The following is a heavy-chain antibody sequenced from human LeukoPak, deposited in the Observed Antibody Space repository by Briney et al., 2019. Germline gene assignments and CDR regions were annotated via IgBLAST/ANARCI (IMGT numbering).Heavy chain of an antibody. CDR1: GFTFSDYY. J-gene: IGHJ3*02. Sequence: GGSLRLSCAASGFTFSDYYMSWIRQAPGKGLEWVSYISSSSSYIYYADSVKGRFTISRDNAKNSLYLQMNSLRAEDTAVYYCARVVVADTPGDIWGQGTMVTVSS. CDR3: ARVVVADTPGDI. V-gene: IGHV3-11*06. D-gene: IGHD2-15*01. CDR2: ISSSSSYI.